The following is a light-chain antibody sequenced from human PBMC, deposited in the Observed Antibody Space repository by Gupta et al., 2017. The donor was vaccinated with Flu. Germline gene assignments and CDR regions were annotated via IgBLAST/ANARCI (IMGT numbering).Light chain of an antibody. CDR2: AKN. CDR1: SLRNSY. V-gene: IGLV3-19*01. CDR3: NFRASTGKSNAV. J-gene: IGLJ3*02. Sequence: SSELPHDPALSVALGQTVRITCHGDSLRNSYASGYQQKPGQDHVLVIYAKNIRPSGIPDRFSVSSSGNSATLTLNVAQAEDEADEDCNFRASTGKSNAVFGGGTKMIVL.